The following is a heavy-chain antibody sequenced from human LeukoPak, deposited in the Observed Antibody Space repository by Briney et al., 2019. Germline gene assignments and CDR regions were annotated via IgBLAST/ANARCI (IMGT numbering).Heavy chain of an antibody. V-gene: IGHV4-59*08. Sequence: SETLSLTCTVSGGSISSYYWSWIRQPPGKGLEWIGYIYYSGSTNYNPSLKSRVTISVDTSKNQFSLKLSSVTAADTAVYYCARTLYNGNWGWYFDLWGRGTLVTVSS. CDR2: IYYSGST. CDR1: GGSISSYY. D-gene: IGHD7-27*01. CDR3: ARTLYNGNWGWYFDL. J-gene: IGHJ2*01.